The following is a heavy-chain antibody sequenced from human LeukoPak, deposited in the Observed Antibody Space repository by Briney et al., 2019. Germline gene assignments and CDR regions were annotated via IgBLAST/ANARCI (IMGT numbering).Heavy chain of an antibody. J-gene: IGHJ5*02. CDR1: GGSFSGYS. Sequence: PSETLSLTCAVYGGSFSGYSWSWVRQPPGKGVEWIGEINHNGSINFNPSPMSRVTISDETPKGQSSLRLSSGAAADTFVYYCAREFQYPYDSKNYHGWFDPWGQGTLVTVSS. CDR3: AREFQYPYDSKNYHGWFDP. CDR2: INHNGSI. D-gene: IGHD3-22*01. V-gene: IGHV4-34*01.